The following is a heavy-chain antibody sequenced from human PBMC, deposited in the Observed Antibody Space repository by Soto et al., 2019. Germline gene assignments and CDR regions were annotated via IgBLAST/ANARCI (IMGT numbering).Heavy chain of an antibody. Sequence: ASVKVSCKASGYTFTSYGISWVRQAPGQGLEWTGWISAYNGKTNYAQKLQGRVTMTTDTSTSTAYMELRSLRSDDTAVYYCARLYCSSTSCYGDWFDPWGQGTLVTVSS. V-gene: IGHV1-18*04. J-gene: IGHJ5*02. CDR2: ISAYNGKT. D-gene: IGHD2-2*01. CDR1: GYTFTSYG. CDR3: ARLYCSSTSCYGDWFDP.